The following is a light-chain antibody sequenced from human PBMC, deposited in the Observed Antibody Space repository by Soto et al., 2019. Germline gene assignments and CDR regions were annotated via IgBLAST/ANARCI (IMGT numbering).Light chain of an antibody. CDR3: CSYAGSPYV. CDR1: SSDVGDYDY. J-gene: IGLJ1*01. CDR2: DVS. V-gene: IGLV2-11*01. Sequence: QSAPTQPRSVSGSPGQSVTISCTGTSSDVGDYDYVSWYQQHPGKAPKLMIFDVSERPSGVPDRFSGSKTGNTASLTISGLQAEDEADYYCCSYAGSPYVFGTGTKLTVL.